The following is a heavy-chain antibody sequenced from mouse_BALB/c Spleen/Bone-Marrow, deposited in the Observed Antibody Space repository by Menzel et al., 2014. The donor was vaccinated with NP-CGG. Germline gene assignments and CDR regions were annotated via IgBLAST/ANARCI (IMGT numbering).Heavy chain of an antibody. CDR2: ISSGSSTI. CDR1: GFTFSSFG. J-gene: IGHJ2*01. CDR3: ARSYYGSSYYFDY. Sequence: EVMLVESGGGLVQPGGSRKLSCAASGFTFSSFGMHWVRQAPEKGLEWVAYISSGSSTIYYADTVKGRFTISRDNPKNTLFLQMTSLRSEDTAMYYCARSYYGSSYYFDYWGQGTPLTVSS. V-gene: IGHV5-17*02. D-gene: IGHD1-1*01.